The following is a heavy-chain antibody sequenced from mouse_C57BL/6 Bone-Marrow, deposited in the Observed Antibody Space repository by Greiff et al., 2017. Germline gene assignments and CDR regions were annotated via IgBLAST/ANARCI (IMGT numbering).Heavy chain of an antibody. J-gene: IGHJ4*01. D-gene: IGHD3-3*01. CDR3: ARRGRDYAMDY. Sequence: EVHLVESGPGLVKPSQSLSLTCSVTGYSITSGYYWNWIRQFPGNKLEWMGYISYDGSNNYNPSLKNRISITRDTSKNQFFLKLNSVTTEDTATYYCARRGRDYAMDYWGQGTSVTVSS. CDR2: ISYDGSN. CDR1: GYSITSGYY. V-gene: IGHV3-6*01.